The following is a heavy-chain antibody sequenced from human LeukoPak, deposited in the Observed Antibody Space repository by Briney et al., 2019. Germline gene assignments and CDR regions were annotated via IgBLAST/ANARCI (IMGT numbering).Heavy chain of an antibody. CDR3: ARVYTVTTSDYYYYMDV. Sequence: GGSLRLSCAASGFTFSSYSMNWARQAPGKGLEWVSSISSSSSYIYYADSVKGRFTISRDNAKNSLYLQMNSLRAEDTAVYYCARVYTVTTSDYYYYMDVWGKGTTVTVSS. CDR1: GFTFSSYS. D-gene: IGHD4-11*01. J-gene: IGHJ6*03. V-gene: IGHV3-21*01. CDR2: ISSSSSYI.